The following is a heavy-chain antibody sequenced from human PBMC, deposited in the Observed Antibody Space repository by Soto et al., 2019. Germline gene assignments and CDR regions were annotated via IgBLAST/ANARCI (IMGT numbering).Heavy chain of an antibody. J-gene: IGHJ4*02. CDR3: AKERLGRGADY. Sequence: EVQLLESGGGLVQPGGYLRLSCAASGFTFYNYAMSWVRQTPGKGLEWVSTISGGGGNTYYPDSVKGRFTISRDNSKDTVYLQMNSLRAEDTAIYYCAKERLGRGADYWGQGALVTVTS. CDR2: ISGGGGNT. CDR1: GFTFYNYA. V-gene: IGHV3-23*01.